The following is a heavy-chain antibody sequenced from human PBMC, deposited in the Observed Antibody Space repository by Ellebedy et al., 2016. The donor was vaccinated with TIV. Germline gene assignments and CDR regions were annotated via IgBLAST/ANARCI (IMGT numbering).Heavy chain of an antibody. CDR1: GFTFSQYD. D-gene: IGHD3-3*01. CDR3: AKVREVGGTLGWRYYYGIDV. CDR2: IRYDGTYR. V-gene: IGHV3-30*02. Sequence: PGGSLRLSCAASGFTFSQYDMHWVRQAPGGGLEWVAFIRYDGTYRDYADSVKDRFTISRDNSNNMLYGQMNSLRPEDTALYYCAKVREVGGTLGWRYYYGIDVWGQGTTVTVSS. J-gene: IGHJ6*02.